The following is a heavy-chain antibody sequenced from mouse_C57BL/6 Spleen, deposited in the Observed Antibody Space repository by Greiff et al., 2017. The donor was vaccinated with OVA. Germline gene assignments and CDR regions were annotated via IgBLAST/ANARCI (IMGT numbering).Heavy chain of an antibody. CDR2: IFPGSGST. V-gene: IGHV1-75*01. Sequence: VKLVESGPELVKPGASVKISCKASGYTFTDYYINWVKQRPGQGLEWIGWIFPGSGSTYYNEKFKGKATLTVDKSSSTAYMLLSSLTSEDSAVYFCATIWLKDWYFDVWGTGTTVTVSS. CDR3: ATIWLKDWYFDV. D-gene: IGHD2-2*01. CDR1: GYTFTDYY. J-gene: IGHJ1*03.